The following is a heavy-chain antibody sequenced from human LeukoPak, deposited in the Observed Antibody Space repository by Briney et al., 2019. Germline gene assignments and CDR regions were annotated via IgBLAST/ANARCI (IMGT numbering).Heavy chain of an antibody. CDR1: GGSISSGGYY. V-gene: IGHV3-23*01. CDR2: ISGSGGST. Sequence: PSETLSLTCTVSGGSISSGGYYWSWVRQAPGKGLEWVSAISGSGGSTYYADSVKGRFTISRDNSKNTLYLQMNSLRAEDTAVYYCAKSAAGDFDYWGQGTLVTVSS. D-gene: IGHD6-13*01. J-gene: IGHJ4*02. CDR3: AKSAAGDFDY.